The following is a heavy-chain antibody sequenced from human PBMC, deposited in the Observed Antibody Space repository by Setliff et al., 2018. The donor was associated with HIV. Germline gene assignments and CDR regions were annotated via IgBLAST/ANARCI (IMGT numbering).Heavy chain of an antibody. J-gene: IGHJ4*02. D-gene: IGHD3-10*01. Sequence: SETLSLTCTVSGGSISSYYWSWIRQPPGKGLEWIGYIYYSGSTNYNPSLESRVTISVDTSKNQFSLKLSSVTAADTAVYYCARAIGIISLYYFDSWGQGTLVTVSS. V-gene: IGHV4-59*01. CDR3: ARAIGIISLYYFDS. CDR1: GGSISSYY. CDR2: IYYSGST.